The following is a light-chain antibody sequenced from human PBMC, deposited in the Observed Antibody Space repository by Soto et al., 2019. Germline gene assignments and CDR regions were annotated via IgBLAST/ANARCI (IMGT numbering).Light chain of an antibody. CDR1: SSDVGGYNF. V-gene: IGLV2-8*01. CDR2: EVS. CDR3: TSYAGSNIPVV. J-gene: IGLJ2*01. Sequence: QSVLTQPPSASGSPGQSVTISCTGTSSDVGGYNFVSWYQQHPGKAPKLMIYEVSKRPSGVPDRFSGSKSGNTAYLTVSGLQADDEADYYCTSYAGSNIPVVFGGGTKLTVL.